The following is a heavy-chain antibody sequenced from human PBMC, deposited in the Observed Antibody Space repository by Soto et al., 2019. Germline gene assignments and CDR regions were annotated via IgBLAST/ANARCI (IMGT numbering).Heavy chain of an antibody. CDR1: GFTFSSYG. D-gene: IGHD3-10*01. Sequence: QVQLVESGGGVVQPGRSLRLSCAASGFTFSSYGMHWVRQAPGKGLEWVAVIWYDGSNKYYADSVKGRFTISRDNSKNTLYLQMNSLRAEDTAVYYCARDNSALWFGELSWFDPWGQGTLVTVSS. V-gene: IGHV3-33*01. CDR2: IWYDGSNK. J-gene: IGHJ5*02. CDR3: ARDNSALWFGELSWFDP.